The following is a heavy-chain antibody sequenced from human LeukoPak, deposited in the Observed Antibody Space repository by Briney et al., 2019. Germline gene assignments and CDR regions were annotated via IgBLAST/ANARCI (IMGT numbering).Heavy chain of an antibody. Sequence: PGGSLRLSCATSGFTFSSYAMSWVRQAPGKGLEWVSAISGGGVSTYYTDSVKGRFTISRDNSKNTLYLQMHSLRADDTAVYYCAKGWFGEPLYYYYMDVWGKGTTVTVSS. CDR1: GFTFSSYA. CDR3: AKGWFGEPLYYYYMDV. D-gene: IGHD3-10*01. V-gene: IGHV3-23*01. CDR2: ISGGGVST. J-gene: IGHJ6*03.